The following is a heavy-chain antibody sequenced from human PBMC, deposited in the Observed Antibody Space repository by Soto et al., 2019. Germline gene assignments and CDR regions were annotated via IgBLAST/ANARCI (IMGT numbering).Heavy chain of an antibody. Sequence: NPSETLSLTCTVSGGSISSSSYYWGCIRQPPGKGLEWIGSIYYSGSTYYNPSLKSRVTISVDTSKNQFSLKLSSVTAADTAVYYCARRVRFLESYYYYGVDVWGQGTTVTAP. J-gene: IGHJ6*02. CDR1: GGSISSSSYY. D-gene: IGHD3-3*01. CDR2: IYYSGST. V-gene: IGHV4-39*01. CDR3: ARRVRFLESYYYYGVDV.